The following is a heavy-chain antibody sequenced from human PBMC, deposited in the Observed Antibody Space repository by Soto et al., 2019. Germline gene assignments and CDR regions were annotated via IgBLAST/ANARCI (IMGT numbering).Heavy chain of an antibody. J-gene: IGHJ6*03. CDR3: ARAHYSRNAYYYYYMDV. V-gene: IGHV1-8*01. D-gene: IGHD6-13*01. CDR1: GYTFTSYD. Sequence: ASVKVSCKASGYTFTSYDINWVRQATGQGLEWMGWMNPNSGNTGYAQKFQGRVTMTRNTSISTAYMELSSLRSEDTAVYYCARAHYSRNAYYYYYMDVWGKGTTVTVSS. CDR2: MNPNSGNT.